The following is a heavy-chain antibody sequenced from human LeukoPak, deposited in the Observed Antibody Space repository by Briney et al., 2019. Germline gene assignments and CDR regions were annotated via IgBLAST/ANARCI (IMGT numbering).Heavy chain of an antibody. CDR2: INAYNGDT. J-gene: IGHJ6*03. V-gene: IGHV1-18*01. Sequence: ASVKVSCKASGYTFTSYDMRWVRQAPGQGLEWMGWINAYNGDTNYAQKLQGRVTMTTDTSTSTAYLELRRLRSDDTAVYYCASSLDGGAYYHRELGAKRTSVTV. CDR1: GYTFTSYD. CDR3: ASSLDGGAYYHREL. D-gene: IGHD1-26*01.